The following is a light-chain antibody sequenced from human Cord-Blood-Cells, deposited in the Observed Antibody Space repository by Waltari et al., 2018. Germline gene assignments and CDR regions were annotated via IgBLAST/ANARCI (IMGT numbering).Light chain of an antibody. J-gene: IGLJ2*01. CDR1: SSDVGSYNL. CDR3: CSYAGSSDVV. Sequence: QSALTQPAYVSGYPGQSITISCTGTSSDVGSYNLVSWYQQHPGKAPKLMIYEGSKRPSGVSNRFAGSKSGNTASLTISGLQAEDEADYYCCSYAGSSDVVFGGGTKLTVL. CDR2: EGS. V-gene: IGLV2-23*01.